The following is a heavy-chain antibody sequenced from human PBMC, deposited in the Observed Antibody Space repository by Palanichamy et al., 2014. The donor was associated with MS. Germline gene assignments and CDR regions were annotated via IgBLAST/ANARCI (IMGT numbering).Heavy chain of an antibody. V-gene: IGHV3-23*04. CDR3: AGRPGEQPYYFDY. D-gene: IGHD4-17*01. Sequence: EVQLVESGGGLVXPGGSLRLSCAASGFTFSNYGTSWVRQAPGKGLEWVSGISGRGGSTYANAVKGRFTISRDNSKNTLYLQMNSLRAEDTAVYYCAGRPGEQPYYFDYWGQGTLVTVSS. CDR1: GFTFSNYG. CDR2: ISGRGGST. J-gene: IGHJ4*02.